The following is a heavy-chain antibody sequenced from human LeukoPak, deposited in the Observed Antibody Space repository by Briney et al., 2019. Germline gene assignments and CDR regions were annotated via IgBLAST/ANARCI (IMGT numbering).Heavy chain of an antibody. J-gene: IGHJ4*02. V-gene: IGHV5-51*01. CDR3: ARLYYDFWSGYYSIPYHFDY. CDR1: GYSFTSYW. Sequence: GESLKISCKGSGYSFTSYWIGWVRQMPGKGLEWMGIIYPGDSDTRYSPSFQGQVTISADKSISTAYLQWSSLKASDTVMYYCARLYYDFWSGYYSIPYHFDYWGQGTLVTVSS. CDR2: IYPGDSDT. D-gene: IGHD3-3*01.